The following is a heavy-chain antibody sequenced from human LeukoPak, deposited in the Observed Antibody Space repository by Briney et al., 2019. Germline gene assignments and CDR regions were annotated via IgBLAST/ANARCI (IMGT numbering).Heavy chain of an antibody. CDR2: ISSSSGTI. V-gene: IGHV3-48*01. CDR1: GFTFSSYS. Sequence: GGSLRLSCAASGFTFSSYSMNWVRQAPGKGLEWVSYISSSSGTIYYADSVKGRFTISRDNAKNSLYLQMNSLRAEDTAVYYCARDHVVVVAAPLDYWGQGTLVTVSS. D-gene: IGHD2-15*01. CDR3: ARDHVVVVAAPLDY. J-gene: IGHJ4*02.